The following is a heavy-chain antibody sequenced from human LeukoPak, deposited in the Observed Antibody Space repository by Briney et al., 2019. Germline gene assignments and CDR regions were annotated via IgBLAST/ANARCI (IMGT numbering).Heavy chain of an antibody. CDR1: GYSISSSNW. J-gene: IGHJ6*04. CDR3: AATYLSSTSWEAMDV. D-gene: IGHD2-2*01. CDR2: IYYSGST. V-gene: IGHV4-28*01. Sequence: SDNLSLTCAVSGYSISSSNWWGWIRQPPGKGLEWIGYIYYSGSTYYNPSLKSRVTMSVDTSKNQFSLKLSSVTAVDTAVYYCAATYLSSTSWEAMDVWGKGTTVIVSS.